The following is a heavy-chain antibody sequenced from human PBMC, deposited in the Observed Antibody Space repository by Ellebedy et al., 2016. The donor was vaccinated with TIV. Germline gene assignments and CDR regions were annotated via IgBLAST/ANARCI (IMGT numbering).Heavy chain of an antibody. Sequence: LGGSLRLSCAASGFSFSYYSMNCVRQAPGKGLEWVSYISGTSSTIYYADSVKGRFAISRDNAKNSLYLQVNSLRAEDTAVYYCARSGLLWLGETYHFQWYFDLWGRGTLVTVSS. D-gene: IGHD3-10*01. V-gene: IGHV3-48*01. CDR3: ARSGLLWLGETYHFQWYFDL. CDR1: GFSFSYYS. J-gene: IGHJ2*01. CDR2: ISGTSSTI.